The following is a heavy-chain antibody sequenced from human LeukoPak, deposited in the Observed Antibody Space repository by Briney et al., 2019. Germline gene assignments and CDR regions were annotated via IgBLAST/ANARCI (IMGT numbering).Heavy chain of an antibody. Sequence: ASVKVSCKASGYTFTGYYMHWVRQAPGQGLEWMGWINPNSGGTNYAQKFQGRVTMTRDTSTSTAYMELRSLRSDDTAVYYCARGRDGYNPTADYWGQGTLVTVSS. D-gene: IGHD5-24*01. V-gene: IGHV1-2*02. CDR2: INPNSGGT. J-gene: IGHJ4*02. CDR3: ARGRDGYNPTADY. CDR1: GYTFTGYY.